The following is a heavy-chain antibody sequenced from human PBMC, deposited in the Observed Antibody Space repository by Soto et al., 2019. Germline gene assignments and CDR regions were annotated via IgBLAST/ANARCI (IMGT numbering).Heavy chain of an antibody. Sequence: SETLSLTCTVSGGSISSSSYYWGWIRQPPGKGLEWIGSIYYSGSTYYNPSLKRRVTISVDTSKNQFSLKLSSVTAADTAVYYCARANYYDSSGYYPLGYWGQGTLVTVSS. J-gene: IGHJ4*02. D-gene: IGHD3-22*01. CDR2: IYYSGST. V-gene: IGHV4-39*01. CDR3: ARANYYDSSGYYPLGY. CDR1: GGSISSSSYY.